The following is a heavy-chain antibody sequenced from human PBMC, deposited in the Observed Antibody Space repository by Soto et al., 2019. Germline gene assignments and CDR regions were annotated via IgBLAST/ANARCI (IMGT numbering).Heavy chain of an antibody. Sequence: PGESLKISCKGSGYSFTSYWIGWVRQMPGKGLEWMGIIYPGDSDTRYSPSFQGQVTISADKSISTAYLQWSSLKASDTAMYYCARRGHSSSWYDRVAAFDIWGQGTMVTVSS. CDR3: ARRGHSSSWYDRVAAFDI. CDR1: GYSFTSYW. CDR2: IYPGDSDT. J-gene: IGHJ3*02. D-gene: IGHD6-13*01. V-gene: IGHV5-51*01.